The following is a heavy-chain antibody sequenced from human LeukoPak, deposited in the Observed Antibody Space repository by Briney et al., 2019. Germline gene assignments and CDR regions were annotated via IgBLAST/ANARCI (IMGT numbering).Heavy chain of an antibody. V-gene: IGHV3-7*01. CDR1: GFSFSNYW. CDR3: VRVREKWGSGFDS. J-gene: IGHJ4*02. Sequence: GGSLRLSCGASGFSFSNYWMSWVRQAPGKGLEWVANIKENGNEKYYVDSVKGRCTISRDNAENSLYLQMNNLRAEDTAVYYCVRVREKWGSGFDSWGQGTLVTVSS. D-gene: IGHD7-27*01. CDR2: IKENGNEK.